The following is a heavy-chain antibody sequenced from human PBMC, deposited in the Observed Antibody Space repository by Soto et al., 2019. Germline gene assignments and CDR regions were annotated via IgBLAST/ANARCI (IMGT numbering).Heavy chain of an antibody. V-gene: IGHV4-34*01. CDR2: INHSGST. D-gene: IGHD3-22*01. CDR3: AREVFYDSSGYIRDY. J-gene: IGHJ4*02. Sequence: YCRSWIRPPPGKGLEWIGEINHSGSTNYNPSLKSRVTISVDTSKNQFSLKLSSVTAADTAVYYCAREVFYDSSGYIRDYWGQGTLVTVSS. CDR1: YC.